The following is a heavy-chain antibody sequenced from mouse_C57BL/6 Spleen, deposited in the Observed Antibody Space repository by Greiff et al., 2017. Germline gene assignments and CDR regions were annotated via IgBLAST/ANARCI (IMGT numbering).Heavy chain of an antibody. Sequence: QVQLQQPGAELVKPGASVKLSCKASGYTFTSYWMQWVKQRPGQGLEWIGEIDPSDSYTNYNQKVKGKATLTVDTASSTAYMQLSSLTSEDSAVYYCASYGKASRHSFDYWGQGTTLTVSS. V-gene: IGHV1-50*01. CDR1: GYTFTSYW. J-gene: IGHJ2*01. CDR2: IDPSDSYT. D-gene: IGHD2-1*01. CDR3: ASYGKASRHSFDY.